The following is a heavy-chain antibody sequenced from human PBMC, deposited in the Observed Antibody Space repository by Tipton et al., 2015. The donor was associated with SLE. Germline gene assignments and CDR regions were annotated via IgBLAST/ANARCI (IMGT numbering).Heavy chain of an antibody. D-gene: IGHD3-10*01. CDR1: GGSISSHY. J-gene: IGHJ4*02. CDR2: IYYSGST. V-gene: IGHV4-59*11. Sequence: TLSLTCTVSGGSISSHYWSWIRQPPGKGLEWIGYIYYSGSTNYNPSLKSRVTISVDTSKNQFSLKLSSVTAADTAVYYCARNGSGSSYFDYWGQGPLVTVSS. CDR3: ARNGSGSSYFDY.